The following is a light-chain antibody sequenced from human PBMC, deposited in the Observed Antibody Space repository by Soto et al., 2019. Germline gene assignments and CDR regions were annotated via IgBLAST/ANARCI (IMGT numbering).Light chain of an antibody. CDR2: GAS. J-gene: IGKJ2*01. CDR3: RQCGSPPSYT. CDR1: QSVSSSSY. Sequence: EIVLTQSPGTLSLSPGERATLSCRASQSVSSSSYLAWYQQKPDQAPRRLIYGASSRATGIPDRFSGSGSATDFTLTISRLEAEDFAVYCCRQCGSPPSYTFGQGTKLEIK. V-gene: IGKV3-20*01.